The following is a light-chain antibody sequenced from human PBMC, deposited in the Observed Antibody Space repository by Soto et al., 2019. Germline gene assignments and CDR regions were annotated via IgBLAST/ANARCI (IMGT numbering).Light chain of an antibody. V-gene: IGLV2-8*01. Sequence: QSVLTQPPSASGSPGQSVTISCTGTSSDVGKYDYVSWFQHHPGKAPKLIIYEVSKRPSGVPDRFSASKSGSTASLTVSGLQTEDEADYYCTSYVAGSNVFGTGTKVTVL. CDR1: SSDVGKYDY. CDR3: TSYVAGSNV. CDR2: EVS. J-gene: IGLJ1*01.